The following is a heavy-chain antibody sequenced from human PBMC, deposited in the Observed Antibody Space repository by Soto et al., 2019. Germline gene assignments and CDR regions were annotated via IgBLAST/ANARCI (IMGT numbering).Heavy chain of an antibody. CDR3: AKDKVERRNGWCDS. CDR1: GFTFSSYG. CDR2: ISYDGSNK. J-gene: IGHJ5*01. Sequence: GGSLRLSCAASGFTFSSYGMHWVRQAPGKGLEWVAVISYDGSNKYYADSVKGRFTISRDNSKNTLYLQMNSLRAEDTAVYYCAKDKVERRNGWCDSWGQGTQVTVSS. D-gene: IGHD1-1*01. V-gene: IGHV3-30*18.